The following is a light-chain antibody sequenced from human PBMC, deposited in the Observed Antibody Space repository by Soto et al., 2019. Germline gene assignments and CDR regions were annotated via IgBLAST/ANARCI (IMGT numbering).Light chain of an antibody. CDR2: DVS. CDR1: SSDVGAYNY. V-gene: IGLV2-14*01. CDR3: NSYTSTITPVV. Sequence: QSALTQPASVSGSPGQSITISCTGTSSDVGAYNYVSWYQQHPGKAPKLMIYDVSNRPSGVSNRFSGSKSRNTASLTISGLQAEDEAHYFCNSYTSTITPVVFGGGTKLTVL. J-gene: IGLJ2*01.